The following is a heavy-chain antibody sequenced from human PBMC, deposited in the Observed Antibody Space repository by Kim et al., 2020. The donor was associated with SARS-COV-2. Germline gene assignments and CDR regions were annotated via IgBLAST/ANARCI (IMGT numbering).Heavy chain of an antibody. J-gene: IGHJ6*03. CDR1: GFTFDIFA. D-gene: IGHD3-10*01. CDR3: TKEAVMDDYDYFYY. CDR2: MCGGGVNT. Sequence: GGSLRLSCVASGFTFDIFAMSWVRQAPGQGLEWVSVMCGGGVNTFYVDSVRGRFTISRDNSKNTLYLQMNSLRDEDTALYYCTKEAVMDDYDYFYY. V-gene: IGHV3-23*03.